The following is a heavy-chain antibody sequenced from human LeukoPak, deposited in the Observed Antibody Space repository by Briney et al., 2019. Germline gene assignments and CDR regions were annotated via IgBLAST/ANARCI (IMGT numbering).Heavy chain of an antibody. D-gene: IGHD3-22*01. CDR2: IYYSGST. CDR1: GGSISSYY. J-gene: IGHJ3*02. CDR3: ARSSGYYYSDAFDI. Sequence: SETLSLTCTVSGGSISSYYWSWIRQPPGEGLEWIGYIYYSGSTNYNPSLKSRVTISVDTSKNQFSLKLSSVTAADTAVYYCARSSGYYYSDAFDIWGQGTMVTVSS. V-gene: IGHV4-59*01.